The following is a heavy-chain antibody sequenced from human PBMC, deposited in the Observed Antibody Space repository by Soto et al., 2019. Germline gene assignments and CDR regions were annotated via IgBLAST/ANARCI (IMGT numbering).Heavy chain of an antibody. CDR2: IYYSGGT. CDR3: AREGLKLGPNWFDP. J-gene: IGHJ5*02. V-gene: IGHV4-31*03. Sequence: PSETLSLTCTFSCGSIISGGYYWSWIRQHPGKGLEWIGYIYYSGGTYYNPSLKSRVTISVDTSKNQFSLKLSSVTAADTAVYYCAREGLKLGPNWFDPWGQGTLVTVSS. D-gene: IGHD1-7*01. CDR1: CGSIISGGYY.